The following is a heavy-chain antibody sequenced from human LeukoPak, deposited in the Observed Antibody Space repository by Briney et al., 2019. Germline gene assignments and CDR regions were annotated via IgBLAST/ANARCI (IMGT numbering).Heavy chain of an antibody. CDR2: INHSGSA. Sequence: SETLSLTCAVYGGSFSGYYWSWIRQPPGKGLEWIGEINHSGSANYNPSLKSRVTISVDTSKNQFSLKLSSVTAADTAVYYCARGGSRGSSGWLIRVDFDYWGQGTLVTVSS. CDR3: ARGGSRGSSGWLIRVDFDY. V-gene: IGHV4-34*01. CDR1: GGSFSGYY. D-gene: IGHD6-19*01. J-gene: IGHJ4*02.